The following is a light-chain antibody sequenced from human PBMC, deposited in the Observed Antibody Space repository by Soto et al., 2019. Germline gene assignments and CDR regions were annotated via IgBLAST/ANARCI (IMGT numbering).Light chain of an antibody. J-gene: IGKJ2*01. CDR2: DAS. CDR3: QQYDNLSYT. Sequence: DIPLTQSPSSLSASVGDRVTITCQASQDISNYLNWYQQKPGKAPKLLIYDASNLETGVPSRFSGSGSGTDFTFTISSLQPEDIATYYGQQYDNLSYTFGQGTKLEIK. V-gene: IGKV1-33*01. CDR1: QDISNY.